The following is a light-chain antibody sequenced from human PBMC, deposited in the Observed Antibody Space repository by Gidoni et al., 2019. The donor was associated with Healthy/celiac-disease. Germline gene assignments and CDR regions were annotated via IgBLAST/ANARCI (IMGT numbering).Light chain of an antibody. CDR2: EVS. CDR3: SSYTSSSTLVV. J-gene: IGLJ2*01. Sequence: QSALTQPASVSVSPGQSITISCTGTSSDVGGYNYVSWYQQHPGKAPKLMIYEVSNRPSGVSHRFSGSKSGNTASLTISGLQAEDEADYYCSSYTSSSTLVVFGGGTKLTVL. V-gene: IGLV2-14*01. CDR1: SSDVGGYNY.